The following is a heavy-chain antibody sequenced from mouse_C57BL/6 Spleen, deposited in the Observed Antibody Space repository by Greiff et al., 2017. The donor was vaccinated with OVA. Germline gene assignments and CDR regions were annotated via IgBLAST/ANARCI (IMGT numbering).Heavy chain of an antibody. J-gene: IGHJ3*01. Sequence: EVQLQQSGAELVRPGASVKLSCTASVFHLPSSSLPCLTQRPEQGLSLIGRIDPEDGDTEYAPKFQGKATMTADTSSNTAYLQLSSLTSEDTAVYYCTTWGLVGSWGQGTLVTVSA. V-gene: IGHV14-1*01. CDR2: IDPEDGDT. D-gene: IGHD1-1*01. CDR3: TTWGLVGS. CDR1: VFHLPSSS.